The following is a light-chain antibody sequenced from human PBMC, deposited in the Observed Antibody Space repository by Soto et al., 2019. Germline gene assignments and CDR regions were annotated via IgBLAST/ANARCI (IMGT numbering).Light chain of an antibody. V-gene: IGLV2-23*01. J-gene: IGLJ2*01. Sequence: QSALTQPASVSGSPGQSITISCTGTSSDVGNYNLVSWYQQYPGKAPKLMIYEGGKRPTGVSSRFSGSKSGNTASLTISGLRAEDEADYHCCSYAGSRTFTFGGGTKVTVL. CDR3: CSYAGSRTFT. CDR1: SSDVGNYNL. CDR2: EGG.